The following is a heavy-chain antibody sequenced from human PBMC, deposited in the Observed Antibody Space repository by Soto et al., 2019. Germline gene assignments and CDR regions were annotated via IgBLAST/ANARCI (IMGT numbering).Heavy chain of an antibody. CDR2: ISGSGGST. J-gene: IGHJ3*02. CDR3: AILLVRGPDAFDI. Sequence: EVQLLESGGGLVQPGGSLRLSCAASGFTFSSYAMSWVRQAPGKGLEWVSAISGSGGSTYYADSVKGRFTISRDNSENTLYLQMNSLRAEDTAVYYCAILLVRGPDAFDIWGQGTMVTVSS. D-gene: IGHD3-10*01. V-gene: IGHV3-23*01. CDR1: GFTFSSYA.